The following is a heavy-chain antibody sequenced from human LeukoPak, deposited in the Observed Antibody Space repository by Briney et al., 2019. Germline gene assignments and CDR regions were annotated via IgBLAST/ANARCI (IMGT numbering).Heavy chain of an antibody. CDR2: IYSGGST. CDR3: TSRDYYDSSGYIPLDY. D-gene: IGHD3-22*01. J-gene: IGHJ4*02. Sequence: PGGSLRLSCGAPGFTVRSNYMSWVRQAPGKGLEWVSVIYSGGSTYYADSVKGRFTISRDNSKNTLYLQMNSLRAEDTAVYYCTSRDYYDSSGYIPLDYWGQGTLVTVSS. CDR1: GFTVRSNY. V-gene: IGHV3-66*01.